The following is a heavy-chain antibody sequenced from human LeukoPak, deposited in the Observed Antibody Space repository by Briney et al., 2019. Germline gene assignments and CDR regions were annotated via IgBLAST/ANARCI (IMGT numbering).Heavy chain of an antibody. D-gene: IGHD5-18*01. V-gene: IGHV3-66*01. CDR1: GFTVSTNY. CDR3: ARGLLRDGYTYTYSFDY. J-gene: IGHJ4*02. Sequence: GGSLRLSCAASGFTVSTNYMNWVRQAPGKGLEWVSVPYMGGTTYYADSVKGRFTISRDSTKNTIYLQMNNLRAEDTTVYYCARGLLRDGYTYTYSFDYWGQGALVTVSS. CDR2: PYMGGTT.